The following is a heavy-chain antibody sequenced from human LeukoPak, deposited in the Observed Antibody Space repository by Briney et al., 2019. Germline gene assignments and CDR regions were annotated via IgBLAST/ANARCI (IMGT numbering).Heavy chain of an antibody. CDR3: ARQMGGTTSVNWFDP. J-gene: IGHJ5*02. V-gene: IGHV5-51*01. Sequence: GESLKISCKGSGDTFNNDWIAWVRQMPGKGLEWMGIVYPDASKTKYNPSFRGQVTISADKSTTTAYLQWSSLRASDTAIYYCARQMGGTTSVNWFDPWGQGTLVTVSS. CDR2: VYPDASKT. D-gene: IGHD1-1*01. CDR1: GDTFNNDW.